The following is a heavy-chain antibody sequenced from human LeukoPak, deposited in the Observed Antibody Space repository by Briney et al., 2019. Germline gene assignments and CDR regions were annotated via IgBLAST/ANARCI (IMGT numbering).Heavy chain of an antibody. J-gene: IGHJ6*02. CDR1: GYTFTGYY. CDR3: ARAGYCSGGSCYSEYYYYGMDV. D-gene: IGHD2-15*01. Sequence: ASEKVSCKASGYTFTGYYMHWVRQAPGQGLEWMGWINPNSGGTNYAQKFQGRVTMTRDTSISTAYMELSRLRSDDTAVYYCARAGYCSGGSCYSEYYYYGMDVWGQGTTVTVSS. V-gene: IGHV1-2*02. CDR2: INPNSGGT.